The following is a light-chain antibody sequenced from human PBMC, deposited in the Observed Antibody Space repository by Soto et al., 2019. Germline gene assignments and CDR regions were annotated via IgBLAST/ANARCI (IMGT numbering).Light chain of an antibody. CDR3: QQYTTYWT. J-gene: IGKJ1*01. CDR1: QSVSGW. V-gene: IGKV1-5*01. CDR2: AAS. Sequence: DIQMTQSPSTLSASVVDTVTVTCRASQSVSGWLAWYQQKPGEAPKLLIYAASSLQSGVPSRFSGSGSGTDFTLTISSLQSDDFATYYCQQYTTYWTFGQGTKVDIK.